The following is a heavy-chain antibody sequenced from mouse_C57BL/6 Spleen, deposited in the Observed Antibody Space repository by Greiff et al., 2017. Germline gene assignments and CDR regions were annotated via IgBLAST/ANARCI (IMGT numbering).Heavy chain of an antibody. D-gene: IGHD1-2*01. CDR3: TREGYGSDY. CDR2: ISSGGDYI. J-gene: IGHJ2*01. CDR1: GFTFSSYA. Sequence: EVKLVESGAGLVKPGGSLKLSCAASGFTFSSYAMSWVRQTPEKRLEWVAYISSGGDYIYYADNVKGRFTISRDNARNTLYLHMSSLKSEDTAMYYCTREGYGSDYWGQGTTLTVSS. V-gene: IGHV5-9-1*02.